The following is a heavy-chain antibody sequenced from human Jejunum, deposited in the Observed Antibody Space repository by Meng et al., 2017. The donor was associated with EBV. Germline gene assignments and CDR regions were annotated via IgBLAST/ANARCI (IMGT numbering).Heavy chain of an antibody. CDR1: GFTFSTYW. V-gene: IGHV3-74*01. CDR3: SRDLAGPYDD. Sequence: QLVESGGALAPPGGSLRLSCAASGFTFSTYWMHWARQAPGKGLVWISRINENGRTTTYADSVKGRFTISRDNTKNTLYLQMNNLRAEDTAVYFCSRDLAGPYDDWGQGTLVTVSS. J-gene: IGHJ4*02. CDR2: INENGRTT.